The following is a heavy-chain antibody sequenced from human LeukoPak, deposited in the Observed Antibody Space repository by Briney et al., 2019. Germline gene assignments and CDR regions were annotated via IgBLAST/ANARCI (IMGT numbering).Heavy chain of an antibody. CDR2: INHSGST. J-gene: IGHJ5*02. Sequence: PSETLSLTCAVYGGSFSGYYWSWIRQPPGKGLEWIGEINHSGSTNYNPSLKSRVTISVDASKNQFSLKLSSVTAADTAVYYCARDNCSSTSCYTSRTGWFDPWGQGTLVTVSS. CDR3: ARDNCSSTSCYTSRTGWFDP. V-gene: IGHV4-34*01. D-gene: IGHD2-2*02. CDR1: GGSFSGYY.